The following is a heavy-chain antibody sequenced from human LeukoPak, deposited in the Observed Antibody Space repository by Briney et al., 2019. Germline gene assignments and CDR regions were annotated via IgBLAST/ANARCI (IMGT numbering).Heavy chain of an antibody. Sequence: ASVKVCCKASGYTFTSYDMHWVSQAPGQRLEWMGWINAGNGNAKYSQRFQGRVTITRDTSASTAYMELSSLRSEDTAVYYCARSNSGWDAFDVWGQGTMVTVPS. CDR2: INAGNGNA. CDR1: GYTFTSYD. D-gene: IGHD6-19*01. J-gene: IGHJ3*01. CDR3: ARSNSGWDAFDV. V-gene: IGHV1-3*01.